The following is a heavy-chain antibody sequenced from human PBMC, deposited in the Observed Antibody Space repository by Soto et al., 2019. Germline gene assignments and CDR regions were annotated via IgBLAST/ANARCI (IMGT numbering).Heavy chain of an antibody. J-gene: IGHJ6*03. CDR2: MNPNSGNT. CDR1: GYTFTSYD. Sequence: ASVKVSCKASGYTFTSYDINWVRQATGQGLEWMGWMNPNSGNTGYAQKFQGRVTMTRNTSISTAYMELSSLRSEDTAVYYCARAYYSHYVAYYYYMDVWGKGTTVTVSS. V-gene: IGHV1-8*01. D-gene: IGHD4-4*01. CDR3: ARAYYSHYVAYYYYMDV.